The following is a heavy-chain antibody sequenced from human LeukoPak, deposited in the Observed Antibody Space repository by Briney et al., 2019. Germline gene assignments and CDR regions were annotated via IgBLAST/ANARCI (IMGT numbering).Heavy chain of an antibody. Sequence: GGSLRLSCAASRFTFNKYAMTWVRQAPGKGLEWVSVISANGHNTYYVDSVKGRFTISRDNFKNMMYLQMDSLRVEDTAVYYCTLRTDYWGQGILVSVSS. J-gene: IGHJ4*01. CDR3: TLRTDY. CDR2: ISANGHNT. CDR1: RFTFNKYA. V-gene: IGHV3-23*01.